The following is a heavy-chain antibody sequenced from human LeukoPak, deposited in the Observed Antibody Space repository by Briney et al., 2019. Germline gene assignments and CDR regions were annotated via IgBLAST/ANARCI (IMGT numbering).Heavy chain of an antibody. CDR3: ARDPPEDEWNSLDS. J-gene: IGHJ4*02. CDR2: ISSSSSYI. V-gene: IGHV3-21*04. CDR1: GYTFSSYS. D-gene: IGHD1-7*01. Sequence: GGSLRLSCAASGYTFSSYSMNWVRQAPGKGLEWVSSISSSSSYIYYADSVKGRFTISRDNAKNSLYLQMNSLRAEDTALYYCARDPPEDEWNSLDSWGQGILVTVSS.